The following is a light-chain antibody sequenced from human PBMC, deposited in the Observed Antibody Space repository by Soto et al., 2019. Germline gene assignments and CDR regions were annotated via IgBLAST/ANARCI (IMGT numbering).Light chain of an antibody. J-gene: IGLJ3*02. Sequence: QSALTQPASVSGSPGQSITISCTGTSSDIGAYNYVSWYQQHPGKAPELMISDVSNRPSGVSNRFSGSKSGNTASLTISGLQAEDEADYYCASYTSNNTVMSGGGTQLTVL. V-gene: IGLV2-14*01. CDR1: SSDIGAYNY. CDR3: ASYTSNNTVM. CDR2: DVS.